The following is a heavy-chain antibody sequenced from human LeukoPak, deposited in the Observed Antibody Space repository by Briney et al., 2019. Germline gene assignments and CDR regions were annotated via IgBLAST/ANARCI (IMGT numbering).Heavy chain of an antibody. CDR3: AKELTAIRRGYFDY. J-gene: IGHJ4*02. CDR1: GFPFSSYA. D-gene: IGHD2-21*02. V-gene: IGHV3-23*01. CDR2: ISGIGGST. Sequence: GGPLRLPCAASGFPFSSYAMSWVRQAPGKALEWVSAISGIGGSTYYADSVKGRFTISRDNSKNTLYLQMNSLRAEDTAVYYCAKELTAIRRGYFDYGGQGTLVTVSS.